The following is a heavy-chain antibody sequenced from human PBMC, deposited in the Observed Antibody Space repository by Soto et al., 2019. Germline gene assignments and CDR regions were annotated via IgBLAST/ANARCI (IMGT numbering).Heavy chain of an antibody. Sequence: EVQLVESGGGLVKPGGSLRLSCAASGFTFSSYSMNWVRQAPGKGLEWVSLISSSSSYIYDGDSVKGGFTMSRDNAKNPLSMQMTSRSAEEAAVYYCGEDRGGDLKAFDIWGQGTMVTVSS. D-gene: IGHD3-10*01. J-gene: IGHJ3*02. CDR2: ISSSSSYI. CDR1: GFTFSSYS. CDR3: GEDRGGDLKAFDI. V-gene: IGHV3-21*01.